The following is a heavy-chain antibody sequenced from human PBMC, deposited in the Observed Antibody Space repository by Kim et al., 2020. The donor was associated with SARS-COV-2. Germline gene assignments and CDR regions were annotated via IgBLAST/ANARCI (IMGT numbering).Heavy chain of an antibody. J-gene: IGHJ4*02. CDR2: IIPIFGTA. D-gene: IGHD3-9*01. V-gene: IGHV1-69*13. Sequence: SVKVSCKASGGTFSSYAISWVRQAPGQGLEWMGGIIPIFGTANYAQKFQGRVTITADESTSTAYMELSSLRSEDTAVYYCASEGDILTGHDYWGQGTLVTVSS. CDR3: ASEGDILTGHDY. CDR1: GGTFSSYA.